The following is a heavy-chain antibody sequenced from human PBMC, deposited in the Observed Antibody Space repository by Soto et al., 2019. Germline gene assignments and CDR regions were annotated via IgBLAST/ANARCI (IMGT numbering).Heavy chain of an antibody. CDR2: IYYSGST. D-gene: IGHD3-3*01. CDR3: ARGGRYYDFWSGYYTTNWFDP. V-gene: IGHV4-59*01. Sequence: PSETLSHTCPVSGGSISRYYWNWIRKTPRKGLEWIGYIYYSGSTTYTPSLKSRVTISVDTSKNQFSLKLSSVTAADTAVYYCARGGRYYDFWSGYYTTNWFDPWGQGTLVTVSS. J-gene: IGHJ5*02. CDR1: GGSISRYY.